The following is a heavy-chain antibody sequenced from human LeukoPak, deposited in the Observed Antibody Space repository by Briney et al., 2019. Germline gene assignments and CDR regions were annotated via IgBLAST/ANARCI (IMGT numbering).Heavy chain of an antibody. CDR1: GFTFDDYA. D-gene: IGHD6-13*01. J-gene: IGHJ4*02. CDR3: AKDRYSSSWYPSEDFDY. Sequence: PGRSLRLSCAASGFTFDDYAMHWVRPAPGKGLEWVSGISWNSGSIGYADSVKGRFTISRDNAKNSLYLQMNSLRAEDTALYYCAKDRYSSSWYPSEDFDYWGQGTLVTVSS. CDR2: ISWNSGSI. V-gene: IGHV3-9*01.